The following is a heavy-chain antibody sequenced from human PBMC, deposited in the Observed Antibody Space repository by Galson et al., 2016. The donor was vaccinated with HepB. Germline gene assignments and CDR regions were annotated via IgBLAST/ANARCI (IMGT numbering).Heavy chain of an antibody. CDR2: ISGIDGVT. CDR3: TTYSRTWYSGEPVKY. J-gene: IGHJ4*02. V-gene: IGHV3-23*01. Sequence: SLRLSCAASGFRFDSHSMSWVRQVPGKGLQWVSAISGIDGVTYNADSVKGRFTISRDNSKNTLYLQMTRLRADDTAVYYCTTYSRTWYSGEPVKYWGQGTLVIVSS. CDR1: GFRFDSHS. D-gene: IGHD6-13*01.